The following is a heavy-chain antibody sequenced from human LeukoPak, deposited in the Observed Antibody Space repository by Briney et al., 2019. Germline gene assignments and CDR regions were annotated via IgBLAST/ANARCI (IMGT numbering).Heavy chain of an antibody. V-gene: IGHV1-46*01. Sequence: GASVKVSCKASGYTFTSYYMYWVRQAPGQGLEWMGLVNPGGGSTNYAQKFQGRVTMTEDTSTDTAYMELSSLRSEDTAVYYCATTLWFGDSRNGGPNWFDPWGQGTLVTVSS. D-gene: IGHD3-10*01. CDR2: VNPGGGST. CDR3: ATTLWFGDSRNGGPNWFDP. J-gene: IGHJ5*02. CDR1: GYTFTSYY.